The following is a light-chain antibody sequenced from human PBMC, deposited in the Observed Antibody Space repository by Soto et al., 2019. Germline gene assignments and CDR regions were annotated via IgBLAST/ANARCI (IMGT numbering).Light chain of an antibody. V-gene: IGKV3-11*01. CDR2: DSS. J-gene: IGKJ5*01. CDR3: QQRSDWIT. CDR1: HSSSSY. Sequence: IVLAHSPATLAVSPEESTIVSFTAGHSSSSYFAWYAQQPGQAPRLLIYDSSNRATGIPARFSGSGSGTDFTLTISSLEPEDFAVYYCQQRSDWITFGQGTRLEIK.